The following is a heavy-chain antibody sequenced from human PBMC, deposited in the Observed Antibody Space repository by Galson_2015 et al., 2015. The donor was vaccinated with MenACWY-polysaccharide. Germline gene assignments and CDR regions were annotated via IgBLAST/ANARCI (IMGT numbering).Heavy chain of an antibody. Sequence: ETLSLTCAVSDYSIRSGYFWGWLRQPPGKGLEWIASIFNSGTTYYNPSLKSCLTIPVDTSKNQFSLKLISVTAADTAVYYCARVEKYSGSFYILYWGQGTLVTVSS. V-gene: IGHV4-38-2*01. CDR1: DYSIRSGYF. CDR3: ARVEKYSGSFYILY. CDR2: IFNSGTT. J-gene: IGHJ4*02. D-gene: IGHD1-26*01.